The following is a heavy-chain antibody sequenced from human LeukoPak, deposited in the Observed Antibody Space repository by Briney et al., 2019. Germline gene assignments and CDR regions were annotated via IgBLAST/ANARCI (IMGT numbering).Heavy chain of an antibody. J-gene: IGHJ4*02. CDR1: GYTLTELS. CDR3: AIQYSSGWYRYYFDY. V-gene: IGHV1-24*01. D-gene: IGHD6-19*01. CDR2: FDPEDGET. Sequence: ASVKVSCKVSGYTLTELSIHWVRQAPGKGLEWMGSFDPEDGETMYAQKFRGRVTMTEDTSTDTTYMELSSPRSEDTAVYYCAIQYSSGWYRYYFDYWGQGTLVTVSS.